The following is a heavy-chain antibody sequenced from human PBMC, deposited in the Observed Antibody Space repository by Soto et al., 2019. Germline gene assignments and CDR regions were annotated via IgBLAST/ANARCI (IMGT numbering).Heavy chain of an antibody. CDR3: ARVFGLSPPYYYYMDV. D-gene: IGHD3-10*01. CDR1: GGSFSGYY. J-gene: IGHJ6*03. Sequence: PSETLSLTCAVYGGSFSGYYWSWIRQPPGKGLEWIGEINHSGSTNYNPSLKSRVTISVDTSKNQFSLKLSSVTAADTAVYYCARVFGLSPPYYYYMDVWGKGTPVTVSS. V-gene: IGHV4-34*01. CDR2: INHSGST.